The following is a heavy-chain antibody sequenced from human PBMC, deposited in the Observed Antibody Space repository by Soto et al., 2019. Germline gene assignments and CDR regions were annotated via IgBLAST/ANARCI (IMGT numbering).Heavy chain of an antibody. CDR2: TXHDESXK. D-gene: IGHD1-26*01. Sequence: XXSLRLSCAASRFTFNTYGMHWVRQAPGXGLERVAVTXHDESXKPYADYVRGRXNISRENAXKTLYLKLTSLRAEDTAVYYCARGGSLKWSFDLWGSGTLVTVYS. J-gene: IGHJ2*01. CDR1: RFTFNTYG. V-gene: IGHV3-33*03. CDR3: ARGGSLKWSFDL.